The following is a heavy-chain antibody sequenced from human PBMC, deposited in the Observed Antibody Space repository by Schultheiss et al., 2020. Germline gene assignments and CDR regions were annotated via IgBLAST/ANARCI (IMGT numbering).Heavy chain of an antibody. D-gene: IGHD2-15*01. CDR3: ASLCSGGSCYWFDP. CDR1: GFTFSSYA. Sequence: GGSLRLSCAASGFTFSSYAMSWVRQAPGKGLEWVSAISGSGGSTYYADSVKGRFTISRDNAKNSLYLQMNSLRAEDTAVYYCASLCSGGSCYWFDPWGQGTLVTVSS. CDR2: ISGSGGST. V-gene: IGHV3-23*01. J-gene: IGHJ5*02.